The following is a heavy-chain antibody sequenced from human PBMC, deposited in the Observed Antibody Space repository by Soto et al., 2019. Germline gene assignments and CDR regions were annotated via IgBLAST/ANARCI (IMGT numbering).Heavy chain of an antibody. CDR1: DTSISSGWYS. D-gene: IGHD3-3*01. CDR3: ARVPGDFWSGYYSWFAR. J-gene: IGHJ5*02. CDR2: IYHSGST. Sequence: SETLSPTCTVSDTSISSGWYSCSWIRPPPGKGLEGIGYIYHSGSTYYNPSLKSRVPISVDRYKNQFSLKLSSVTAADTAVYYCARVPGDFWSGYYSWFARWGQGTLVTVSS. V-gene: IGHV4-30-2*01.